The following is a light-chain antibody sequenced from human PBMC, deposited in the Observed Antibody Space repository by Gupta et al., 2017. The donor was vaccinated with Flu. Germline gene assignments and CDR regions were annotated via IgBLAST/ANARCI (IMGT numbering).Light chain of an antibody. V-gene: IGKV1-39*01. CDR3: QQSYSTPRT. J-gene: IGKJ2*01. Sequence: DIPMTQSPSYLSASVGDRVTITCRASQSISSYLNWYQQKPGKAPKLLIYAASSLQSGVPSRFSGSGPGTDFTLTISSLQPEDFATYYCQQSYSTPRTFGQGTKLEIK. CDR2: AAS. CDR1: QSISSY.